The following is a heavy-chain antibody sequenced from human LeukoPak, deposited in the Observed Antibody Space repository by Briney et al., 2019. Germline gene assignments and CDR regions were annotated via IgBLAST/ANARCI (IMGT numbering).Heavy chain of an antibody. Sequence: GRSLRLSCAASGFTFSSYAMHWVRQAPGKGLEWVAIISYDGSNRFQAESVKGRFTISRDNSKNTLYLQMNSLSAEDTAVYYCARDRSANSRVYYFDYWGLGTLATVSS. CDR3: ARDRSANSRVYYFDY. V-gene: IGHV3-30-3*01. CDR1: GFTFSSYA. CDR2: ISYDGSNR. D-gene: IGHD4/OR15-4a*01. J-gene: IGHJ4*02.